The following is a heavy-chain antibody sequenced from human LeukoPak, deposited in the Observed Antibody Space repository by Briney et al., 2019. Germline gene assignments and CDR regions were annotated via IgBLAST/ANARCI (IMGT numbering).Heavy chain of an antibody. CDR1: GGTFSSYA. J-gene: IGHJ3*02. V-gene: IGHV1-69*04. CDR3: AREIAAAGRRAFDI. CDR2: IIPILGIA. Sequence: SVKVSCKASGGTFSSYAISWVRQAPGQGLEWMGRIIPILGIANYAQKFQGRVTITADKSTSTAYMELSSLRSEDTAVCYCAREIAAAGRRAFDIWGQGTMVTVSS. D-gene: IGHD6-13*01.